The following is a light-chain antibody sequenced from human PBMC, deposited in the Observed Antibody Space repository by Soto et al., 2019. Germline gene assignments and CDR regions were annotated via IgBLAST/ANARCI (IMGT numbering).Light chain of an antibody. CDR2: LEGSGGF. CDR3: ETWDSNTQRV. V-gene: IGLV4-60*03. J-gene: IGLJ2*01. CDR1: SGHSSYI. Sequence: QSVLTQSSSASASLGSSVNLTCTLTSGHSSYIIVWHQQRPGQAPRYLMKLEGSGGFHKGSGVPDRFSGSTSGADRYLTISDLQPEDEADYYCETWDSNTQRVFGGGTKLTVL.